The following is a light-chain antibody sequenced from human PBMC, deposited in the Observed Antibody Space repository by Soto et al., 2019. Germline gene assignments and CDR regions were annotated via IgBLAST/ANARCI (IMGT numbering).Light chain of an antibody. CDR3: ISFTSRHIYV. J-gene: IGLJ1*01. CDR1: SSDVGGYNF. CDR2: DVT. V-gene: IGLV2-11*01. Sequence: QSALTQSRSVSGSPGQSVTISCTGTSSDVGGYNFVSWYQQYPGKAPKLIIYDVTKRPSGVPDRFSGSKSGNTASLTISGLQTDDEADYYCISFTSRHIYVFGTGTKVTVL.